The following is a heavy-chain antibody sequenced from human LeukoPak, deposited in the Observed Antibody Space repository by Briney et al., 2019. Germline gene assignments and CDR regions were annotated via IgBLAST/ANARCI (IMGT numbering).Heavy chain of an antibody. D-gene: IGHD2-21*02. CDR3: ARGGGDHAFDI. CDR1: GFTFSSYW. Sequence: GGSLRLSCAASGFTFSSYWMHWVRHSPEKGLVWVSRIDNNGRDTIYAESVKGRFTISRDNTRNTLHLQLGSLRVEDTAIYYCARGGGDHAFDIWGQGTMVTVSS. CDR2: IDNNGRDT. J-gene: IGHJ3*02. V-gene: IGHV3-74*01.